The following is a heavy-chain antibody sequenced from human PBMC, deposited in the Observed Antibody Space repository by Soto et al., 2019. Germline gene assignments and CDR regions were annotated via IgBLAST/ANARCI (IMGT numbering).Heavy chain of an antibody. CDR2: ISAYNGNT. J-gene: IGHJ4*02. CDR1: GYTFTSYG. CDR3: ARDRHYGSGSYRLEY. D-gene: IGHD3-10*01. Sequence: ASVKVSCKASGYTFTSYGISWVRQAPGQGLEWMGWISAYNGNTNYAQKLQGRVAMTTDTSTSTAYMELRSLRSDDTAVYYCARDRHYGSGSYRLEYWRQGTLVTVSS. V-gene: IGHV1-18*01.